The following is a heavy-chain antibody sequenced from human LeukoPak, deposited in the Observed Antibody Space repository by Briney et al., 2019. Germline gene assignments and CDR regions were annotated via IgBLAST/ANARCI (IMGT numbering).Heavy chain of an antibody. Sequence: GSLRLSCAASGFTFSSYSMNRVRQAPGKGLEWVSSISSSSSYIYYADSVKGRFTISRDNAKNSLYLQMNSLRAEDTAVYYCAKDPILDTAMVSVWGQGTTVTVSS. CDR1: GFTFSSYS. CDR2: ISSSSSYI. V-gene: IGHV3-21*04. D-gene: IGHD5-18*01. J-gene: IGHJ6*02. CDR3: AKDPILDTAMVSV.